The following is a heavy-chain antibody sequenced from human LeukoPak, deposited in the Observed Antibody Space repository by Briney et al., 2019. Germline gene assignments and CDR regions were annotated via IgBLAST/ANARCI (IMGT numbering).Heavy chain of an antibody. Sequence: GGSLRLSCAASGFPFSHYWLHWVRHVPGRGLVWVSRINLDETRTGYADSVRGRFTISRDNAKNTLYLQMNSLRAEDTAVYYCAREGMPGALDYWGQGTLVTVSS. D-gene: IGHD4/OR15-4a*01. V-gene: IGHV3-74*01. CDR3: AREGMPGALDY. CDR2: INLDETRT. CDR1: GFPFSHYW. J-gene: IGHJ4*02.